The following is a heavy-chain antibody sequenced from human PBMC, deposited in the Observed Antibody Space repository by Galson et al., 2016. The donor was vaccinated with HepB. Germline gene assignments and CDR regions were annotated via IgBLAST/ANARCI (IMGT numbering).Heavy chain of an antibody. V-gene: IGHV3-7*03. D-gene: IGHD1-26*01. J-gene: IGHJ4*02. CDR2: MNHDGSER. CDR1: GFTFTRYT. Sequence: SLRLSCAASGFTFTRYTMNWVRQSPGKGLEWVANMNHDGSERYYVDSVKGRFTISRDNAKNSLYLQVDSLTTEDTAMYFCTRDAGSWSWLGDWGRGALVTVAS. CDR3: TRDAGSWSWLGD.